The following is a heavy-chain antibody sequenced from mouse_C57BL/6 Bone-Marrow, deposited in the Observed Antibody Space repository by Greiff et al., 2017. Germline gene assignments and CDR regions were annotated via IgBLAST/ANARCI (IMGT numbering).Heavy chain of an antibody. Sequence: QVQLQQPGAELVKPGASVKLSCKASGYTFTSYWMQWVKQRPGQGLEWIGEIDPSDSYTNYNQKVKGKATLTVDTSSSTAYMQLSSLTSEDSAVYYCARNHDYDVFDYWGQGTTLTVSS. CDR3: ARNHDYDVFDY. CDR1: GYTFTSYW. CDR2: IDPSDSYT. J-gene: IGHJ2*01. D-gene: IGHD2-4*01. V-gene: IGHV1-50*01.